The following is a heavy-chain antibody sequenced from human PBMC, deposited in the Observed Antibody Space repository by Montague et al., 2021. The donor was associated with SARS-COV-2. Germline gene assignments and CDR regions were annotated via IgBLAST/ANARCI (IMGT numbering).Heavy chain of an antibody. CDR1: GSISDYY. V-gene: IGHV4-4*07. CDR2: ISSSGGI. D-gene: IGHD5-12*01. J-gene: IGHJ4*02. Sequence: SETLSLTCTVSGSISDYYWTWIRQSAGTGLEWIGRISSSGGIDYNASLKGRVTMSLDMSKIQLSLKLSSVTAADSAVYYCARQYIGYNRRFDYWGQGALVTVSP. CDR3: ARQYIGYNRRFDY.